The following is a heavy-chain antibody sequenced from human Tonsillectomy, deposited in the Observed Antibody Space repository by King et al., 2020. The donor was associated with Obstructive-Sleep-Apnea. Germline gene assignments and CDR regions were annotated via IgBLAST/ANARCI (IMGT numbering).Heavy chain of an antibody. CDR1: GFTFDDYG. D-gene: IGHD3-10*02. CDR3: VGCSGPYYYYYSMDV. J-gene: IGHJ6*02. CDR2: IDWNGGST. V-gene: IGHV3-20*01. Sequence: GQLVESGGGVVRPGGSLRLSCAASGFTFDDYGMRWVRQVPGKGLEWVSGIDWNGGSTGYADSVKGRFTISRDNAKNSLYLQMNSLRAEDTALYHCVGCSGPYYYYYSMDVWGQGTTVTVSS.